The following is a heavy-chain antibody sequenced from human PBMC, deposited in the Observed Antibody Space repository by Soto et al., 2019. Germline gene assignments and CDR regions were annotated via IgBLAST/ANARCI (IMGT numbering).Heavy chain of an antibody. D-gene: IGHD4-17*01. V-gene: IGHV1-69*01. CDR3: AREAVTETTLGFFDS. CDR2: IIPFFGTP. J-gene: IGHJ4*02. Sequence: QVHLVQSGAEVKKSGSSVRVSCTASGGTFSNNAFSWVRQAPGQGLEWLGRIIPFFGTPDYSHTFQGRLTITADESTGTAYMDLRSLTFDDTAVYFCAREAVTETTLGFFDSWGQGTLVTVSS. CDR1: GGTFSNNA.